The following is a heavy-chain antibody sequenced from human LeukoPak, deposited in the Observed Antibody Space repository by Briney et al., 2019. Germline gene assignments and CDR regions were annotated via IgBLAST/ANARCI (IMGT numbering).Heavy chain of an antibody. CDR3: TTEPYYDILTGYYPIDY. V-gene: IGHV3-15*01. CDR1: GFTFSNAW. J-gene: IGHJ4*02. D-gene: IGHD3-9*01. CDR2: NKSKTDGGTT. Sequence: GSLRLSCAASGFTFSNAWMSWVRQAPGKGLEWVGRNKSKTDGGTTDYAAPVKGRFTISRDDSKNTLYLQMNSLKTEDTAVYYCTTEPYYDILTGYYPIDYWGQGTLVTVSS.